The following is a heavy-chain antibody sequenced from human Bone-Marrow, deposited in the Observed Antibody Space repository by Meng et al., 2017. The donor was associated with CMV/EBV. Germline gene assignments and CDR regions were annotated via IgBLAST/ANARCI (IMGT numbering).Heavy chain of an antibody. D-gene: IGHD1-26*01. J-gene: IGHJ4*02. CDR2: ISGGGIST. CDR3: AKESQYSGSPVDY. V-gene: IGHV3-23*01. Sequence: GESLKISCAASGFTFSSYGMSWVRQAPGKGLEWVSGISGGGISTYYADSVKGRFTISRDNSKSTLYLQMSSLRAEDTAVYYCAKESQYSGSPVDYWGQGTLVTVSS. CDR1: GFTFSSYG.